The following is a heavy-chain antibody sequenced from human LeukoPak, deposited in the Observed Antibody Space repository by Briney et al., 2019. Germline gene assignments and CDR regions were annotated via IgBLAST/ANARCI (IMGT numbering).Heavy chain of an antibody. CDR3: AELGITMIGGV. Sequence: GGSLRLSCAASGFTFGTYALHWVRQAPGKGLEWVSYISSSGSTIYYADSVKGRFTISRDNAKNSLYLQMNSLRAEDTAVYYCAELGITMIGGVWGKGTTVTISS. CDR2: ISSSGSTI. J-gene: IGHJ6*04. D-gene: IGHD3-10*02. V-gene: IGHV3-48*03. CDR1: GFTFGTYA.